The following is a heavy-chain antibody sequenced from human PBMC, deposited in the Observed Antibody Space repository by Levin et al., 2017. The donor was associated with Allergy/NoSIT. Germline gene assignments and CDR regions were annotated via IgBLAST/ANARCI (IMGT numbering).Heavy chain of an antibody. Sequence: GGSLRLSCVASGFTFSSYAMNWVRQAPGKGLEWVSGISGSGGSTYYADSVKGHFPISRDNSKNTLYLQMNSLRVEDTSVYYCAKENLYSSSWAGHFDYWGQGTLVTVSS. V-gene: IGHV3-23*01. CDR3: AKENLYSSSWAGHFDY. CDR1: GFTFSSYA. CDR2: ISGSGGST. J-gene: IGHJ4*02. D-gene: IGHD6-13*01.